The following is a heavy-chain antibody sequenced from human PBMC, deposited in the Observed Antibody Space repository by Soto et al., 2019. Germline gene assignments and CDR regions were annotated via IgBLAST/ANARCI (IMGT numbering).Heavy chain of an antibody. Sequence: SETPSLSRGVPGGSFTCYYLSWISKPPGKGLEWIGEISHSGSTNYNPSLKSRVTISLDTSKNQFSLQLNSVTPEDTAVYYCARSGGTVGRGFDPWGQGTLVTVSS. D-gene: IGHD1-1*01. CDR1: GGSFTCYY. J-gene: IGHJ5*02. CDR2: ISHSGST. CDR3: ARSGGTVGRGFDP. V-gene: IGHV4-34*01.